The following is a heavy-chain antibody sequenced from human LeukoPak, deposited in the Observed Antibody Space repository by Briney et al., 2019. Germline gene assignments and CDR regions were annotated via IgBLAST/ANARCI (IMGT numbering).Heavy chain of an antibody. J-gene: IGHJ4*02. CDR3: ARCKGYWADFDY. D-gene: IGHD6-13*01. CDR1: GGSISSGGYY. CDR2: IYYSGST. V-gene: IGHV4-31*03. Sequence: SETLSLTCTVSGGSISSGGYYWSWIRQHPGKGLEWIGYIYYSGSTYYNPSLKSRVTISVDTSKNQFSLKLSSVTAADTAVYYCARCKGYWADFDYWGQGTLVTVSS.